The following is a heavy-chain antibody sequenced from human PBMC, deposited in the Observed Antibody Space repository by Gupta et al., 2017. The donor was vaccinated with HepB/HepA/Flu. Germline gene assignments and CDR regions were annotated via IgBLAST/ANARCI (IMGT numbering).Heavy chain of an antibody. J-gene: IGHJ6*03. CDR3: AREGVGATSYYYYYMDV. Sequence: EVQLVESGGGLVQPGGSLRLSCAASGSTFSSYSMNWVRPAPGKGLEWVSYISSSSSTIYYADSVKGRFTISRDNAKNSLYLQMNSLRDEDTAVYYCAREGVGATSYYYYYMDVWGKGTTVTVSS. V-gene: IGHV3-48*02. CDR2: ISSSSSTI. D-gene: IGHD1-26*01. CDR1: GSTFSSYS.